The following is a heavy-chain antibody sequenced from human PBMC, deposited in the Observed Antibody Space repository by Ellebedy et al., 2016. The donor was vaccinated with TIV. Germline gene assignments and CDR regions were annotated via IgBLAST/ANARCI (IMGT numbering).Heavy chain of an antibody. CDR2: IYYSGST. J-gene: IGHJ4*02. D-gene: IGHD4-17*01. CDR1: GGSISSGGYY. CDR3: ATLTQVTTIIGY. V-gene: IGHV4-31*03. Sequence: SETLSLTCTVSGGSISSGGYYWSWIRQHPGKGLEWIGYIYYSGSTYYNPSLKSRVTISVDTSKNQFSLKLSSVTAADTAVYYCATLTQVTTIIGYWGQGTLVTVSS.